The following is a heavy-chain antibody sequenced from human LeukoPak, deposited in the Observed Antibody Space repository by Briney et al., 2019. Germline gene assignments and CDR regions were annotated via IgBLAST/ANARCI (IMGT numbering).Heavy chain of an antibody. D-gene: IGHD1-14*01. Sequence: GASVKVSCKPSGYSFTRHDINWVRQAPGQGLEWMGWISSYNGNTYYAQKFQGRVTMTTDTSTGTAYMELRSLRSDDTAVYYCARERNFGKYYFDYWGQGTLVAVSS. CDR2: ISSYNGNT. CDR1: GYSFTRHD. CDR3: ARERNFGKYYFDY. J-gene: IGHJ4*02. V-gene: IGHV1-18*01.